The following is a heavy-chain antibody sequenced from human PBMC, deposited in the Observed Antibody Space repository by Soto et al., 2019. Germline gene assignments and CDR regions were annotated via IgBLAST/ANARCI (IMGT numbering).Heavy chain of an antibody. D-gene: IGHD3-9*01. J-gene: IGHJ6*02. Sequence: QVQLVESGGGVVQPGRSLRLSCAASGFTFSSYAMHWVRQAPGKGLEWVAVISYDGSNEYHADSVKGRFTISRDNSKNTLYLQMNSLRAEDTAVYYCARDRETNYDISANYGMDVWGQGTTVTVSS. CDR1: GFTFSSYA. CDR2: ISYDGSNE. V-gene: IGHV3-30*04. CDR3: ARDRETNYDISANYGMDV.